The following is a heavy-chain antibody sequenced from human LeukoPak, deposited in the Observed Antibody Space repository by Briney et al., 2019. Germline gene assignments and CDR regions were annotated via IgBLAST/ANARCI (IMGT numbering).Heavy chain of an antibody. J-gene: IGHJ4*02. V-gene: IGHV3-74*01. CDR2: INSDGRST. CDR3: VRGADTGYSSYS. Sequence: RGSLRLSCVASGFTFSRYWMHWVRQAPGKGLVWVSRINSDGRSTNYADSVKGRFSISRDNAENTLYLQMNSLRVDDTAGYYFVRGADTGYSSYSWGQGTLGHRLL. CDR1: GFTFSRYW. D-gene: IGHD3-9*01.